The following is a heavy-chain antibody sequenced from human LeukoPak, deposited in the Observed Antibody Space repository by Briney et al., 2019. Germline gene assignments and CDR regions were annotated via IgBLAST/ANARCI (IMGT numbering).Heavy chain of an antibody. CDR3: ARPFTGHDSSGYYYVNYFDY. D-gene: IGHD3-22*01. CDR1: GYTFTSYD. Sequence: GASVKVSCKASGYTFTSYDINWVRQATGQGLEWMGWMNPNSGNTGYAQRFQGRVTITRNTSISTAYMELSSLRSEDTAVYYSARPFTGHDSSGYYYVNYFDYWGQGTLVTVSS. J-gene: IGHJ4*02. V-gene: IGHV1-8*03. CDR2: MNPNSGNT.